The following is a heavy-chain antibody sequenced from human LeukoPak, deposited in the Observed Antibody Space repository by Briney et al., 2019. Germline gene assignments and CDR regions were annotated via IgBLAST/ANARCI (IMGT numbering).Heavy chain of an antibody. CDR3: AKEAEAAGGAFDY. V-gene: IGHV3-23*01. CDR2: LSGSGSST. D-gene: IGHD6-13*01. Sequence: PGGSLRLSCAASGFTFSSYPMSWVRQAPGKGLECVSTLSGSGSSTYYAESVKGRFTISRDNSKNTLYLQMNSLRAEDTAVYYCAKEAEAAGGAFDYWGQGTLVTVSS. CDR1: GFTFSSYP. J-gene: IGHJ4*02.